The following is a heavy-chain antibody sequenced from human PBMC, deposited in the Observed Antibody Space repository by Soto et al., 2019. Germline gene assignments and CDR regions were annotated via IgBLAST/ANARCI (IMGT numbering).Heavy chain of an antibody. CDR1: GYTLTELS. CDR2: FDPEDGET. Sequence: ASVKVSCKVSGYTLTELSMHWVRQAPGKGLEWMGGFDPEDGETIYAQKFQGRVTMTEDTSTDTAYMELSSLRSEDTAVYYCATVRHHSSSWSYYYYYGMDVWGQGTTVTVSS. J-gene: IGHJ6*02. CDR3: ATVRHHSSSWSYYYYYGMDV. D-gene: IGHD6-13*01. V-gene: IGHV1-24*01.